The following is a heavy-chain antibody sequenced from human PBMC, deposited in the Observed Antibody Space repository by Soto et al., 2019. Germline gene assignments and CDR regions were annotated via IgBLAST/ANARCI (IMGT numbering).Heavy chain of an antibody. CDR3: AKDGYGDLRLYFDY. Sequence: EVQLVESGGGLVQPGRSLRLSCAASGFTFDDYAMHWVRQAPGKGLEWVSGISWNSGSIGYADSVKGRFTISRDNAKNSLYLQMNSLRAEDTALYYCAKDGYGDLRLYFDYWGQGTLVTVSS. D-gene: IGHD4-17*01. CDR1: GFTFDDYA. V-gene: IGHV3-9*01. CDR2: ISWNSGSI. J-gene: IGHJ4*02.